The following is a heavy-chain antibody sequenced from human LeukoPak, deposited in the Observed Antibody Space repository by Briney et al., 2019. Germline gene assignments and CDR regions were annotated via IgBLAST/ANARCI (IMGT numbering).Heavy chain of an antibody. CDR1: GGSFSGYY. CDR2: IDHSGST. D-gene: IGHD5/OR15-5a*01. CDR3: ARVKTDSTSHYYYYYMDV. V-gene: IGHV4-34*01. Sequence: PSETLSLTCAVYGGSFSGYYWSWVRQPPGKGLEWIGEIDHSGSTIYNPSLKSRVTISLDTSKNQFSLKLSSVTAADTAVYYCARVKTDSTSHYYYYYMDVWGKGTTVTISS. J-gene: IGHJ6*03.